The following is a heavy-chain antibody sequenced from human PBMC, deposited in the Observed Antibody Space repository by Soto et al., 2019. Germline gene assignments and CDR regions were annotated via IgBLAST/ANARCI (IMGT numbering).Heavy chain of an antibody. V-gene: IGHV3-33*01. CDR2: IWYDGSDK. CDR1: GFSFSSYG. Sequence: QVQLVESGGGVVQPGRSLRLSCAASGFSFSSYGMHWVRQAPGKGLEWLAVIWYDGSDKYYADSVKGRFTTSRDNSKNTLYLQMNSLRAEDTAVYYCARDQGDGWGQGTLVTVSS. J-gene: IGHJ4*02. CDR3: ARDQGDG. D-gene: IGHD2-21*02.